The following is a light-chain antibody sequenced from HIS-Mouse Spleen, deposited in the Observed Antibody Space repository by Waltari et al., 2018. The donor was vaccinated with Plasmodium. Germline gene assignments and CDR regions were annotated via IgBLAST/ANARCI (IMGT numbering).Light chain of an antibody. CDR3: QQYGSSPIT. CDR1: QSVSSSY. V-gene: IGKV3-20*01. Sequence: EIVLTQSPGTLSLSPGERATLSCRASQSVSSSYLAWYQPKPGQAPRLLILGASSRATGSPDRFSGSGSGTDFTLTISRLEPEDFAVYYCQQYGSSPITFAKGHDWRLN. J-gene: IGKJ5*01. CDR2: GAS.